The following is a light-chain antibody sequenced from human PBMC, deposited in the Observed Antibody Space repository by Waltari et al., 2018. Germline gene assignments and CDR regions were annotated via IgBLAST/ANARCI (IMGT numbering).Light chain of an antibody. CDR2: SAS. J-gene: IGKJ4*01. CDR3: QQYYSTSPLT. Sequence: DIVKTQAPHPLAVSVGEKAPLPCTSNQSPLYSTNNKNYVAWYQQQPGQPPKLRISSASTPEFGVPARFSGSGSGTDFTLTISSLQAEDVAVYYCQQYYSTSPLTFGGGTKVEIK. V-gene: IGKV4-1*01. CDR1: QSPLYSTNNKNY.